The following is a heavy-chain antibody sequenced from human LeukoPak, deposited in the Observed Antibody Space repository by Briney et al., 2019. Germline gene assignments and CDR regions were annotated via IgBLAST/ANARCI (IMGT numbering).Heavy chain of an antibody. J-gene: IGHJ4*02. V-gene: IGHV3-23*01. CDR1: GFTFSSYA. CDR2: ISGSGGST. Sequence: GGSLRLSCAASGFTFSSYAMSWVRQAPGKGLEWVSAISGSGGSTYYADSVKGRFTISRDNSKNTLYLQMNSLRAEDTAVYYCAKSTNSGCYYAGFSDYWGQGTLVTVSS. D-gene: IGHD1-26*01. CDR3: AKSTNSGCYYAGFSDY.